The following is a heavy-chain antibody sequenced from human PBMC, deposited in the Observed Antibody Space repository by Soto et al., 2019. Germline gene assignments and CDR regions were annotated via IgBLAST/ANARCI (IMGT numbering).Heavy chain of an antibody. Sequence: QVQLVQSGAEVQKPGSSVNVSCKASGDTPSTYAISWVRQAPGQGLEWMGGIIPILGRPNYAQRFQGRITISADTSTRTTYMELTSVTSDDTAVFYCAILGLDVDSWGQGTLVIVSS. J-gene: IGHJ4*02. CDR2: IIPILGRP. V-gene: IGHV1-69*14. CDR1: GDTPSTYA. D-gene: IGHD3-16*01. CDR3: AILGLDVDS.